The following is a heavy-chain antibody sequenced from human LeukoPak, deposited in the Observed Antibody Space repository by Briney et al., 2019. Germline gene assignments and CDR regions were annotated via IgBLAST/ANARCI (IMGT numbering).Heavy chain of an antibody. V-gene: IGHV3-53*01. Sequence: GGSLRLSCTVSGFTVSSNSMSWVRQAPGKGLEWVSFIYSDNTHYSDSVKGRFTISRDNSKNTLYLQMNSLRAEDTAVYYCARDPYYYDSSGYYVSLNDAFDIWGQGTMVTVSS. J-gene: IGHJ3*02. CDR3: ARDPYYYDSSGYYVSLNDAFDI. CDR1: GFTVSSNS. D-gene: IGHD3-22*01. CDR2: IYSDNT.